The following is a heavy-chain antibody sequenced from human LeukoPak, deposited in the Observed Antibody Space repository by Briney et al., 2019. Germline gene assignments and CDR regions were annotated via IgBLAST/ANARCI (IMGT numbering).Heavy chain of an antibody. V-gene: IGHV4-39*07. Sequence: SETLSLTCTVSGGSISSSSYYWGWIRQPPGKGLEWIGSIYYSGSTYYNPSLKSRVTISVDTSKNQFSLKLSSVTAADTAVYYCAPYYYGSGSYRWFDPWGQGTLVTVSS. CDR2: IYYSGST. J-gene: IGHJ5*02. CDR1: GGSISSSSYY. CDR3: APYYYGSGSYRWFDP. D-gene: IGHD3-10*01.